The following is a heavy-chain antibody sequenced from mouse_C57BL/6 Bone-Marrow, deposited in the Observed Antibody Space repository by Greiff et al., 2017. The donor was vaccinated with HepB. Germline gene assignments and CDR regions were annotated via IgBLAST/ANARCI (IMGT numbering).Heavy chain of an antibody. CDR2: IDPSDSYT. J-gene: IGHJ4*01. Sequence: VQLQQPGAELVKPGASVKLSCKASGYTFTSYWMQWVKQRPGQGLEWIGEIDPSDSYTNYNQKFKGKATLTVDTSSSTAYMQLSSLTSEDSAVYYCAIEPLYPYYAMDYWGQGTSVTVSS. V-gene: IGHV1-50*01. CDR1: GYTFTSYW. CDR3: AIEPLYPYYAMDY. D-gene: IGHD2-12*01.